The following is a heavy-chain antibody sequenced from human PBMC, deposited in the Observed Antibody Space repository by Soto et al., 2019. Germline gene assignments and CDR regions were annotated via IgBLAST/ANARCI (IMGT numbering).Heavy chain of an antibody. CDR2: IKDDGSDK. CDR1: ELTFSSSW. V-gene: IGHV3-7*01. Sequence: GGSLRLSCAASELTFSSSWIFSSSWMSWVRHVPGKGLEWVALIKDDGSDKYYGESVKGRFTISKDNAKNSLYLQMNNLRDEDTAVYYCARDAYWGRMDVWGQGTTVTVSS. D-gene: IGHD3-16*01. J-gene: IGHJ6*02. CDR3: ARDAYWGRMDV.